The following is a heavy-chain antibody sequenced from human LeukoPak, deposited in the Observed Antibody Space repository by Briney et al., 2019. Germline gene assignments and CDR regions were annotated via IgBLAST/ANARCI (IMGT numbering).Heavy chain of an antibody. CDR2: INSGSGDT. CDR1: GYTFTDYY. CDR3: VREARATAAF. J-gene: IGHJ4*02. Sequence: GASVKVSCKASGYTFTDYYMHWVRQAPGQGLEWMGWINSGSGDTNYAQKFQGRVTVTRDTSISTTYMEVTNLRSDDTAVYHCVREARATAAFWGQGTLVTVSS. D-gene: IGHD1-26*01. V-gene: IGHV1-2*02.